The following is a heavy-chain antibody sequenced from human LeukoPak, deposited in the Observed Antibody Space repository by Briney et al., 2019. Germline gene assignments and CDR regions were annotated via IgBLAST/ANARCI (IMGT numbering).Heavy chain of an antibody. Sequence: GASVKVSCKASVYTFTSYGISWVRQAPGQGLEWMGWISAYNGNTNYAQKLQGRVTMTTDTSPRTAYMELRSLRTDDTAVYYCARDYYFDYWGQGTLVTVSS. V-gene: IGHV1-18*04. CDR2: ISAYNGNT. CDR1: VYTFTSYG. CDR3: ARDYYFDY. J-gene: IGHJ4*02.